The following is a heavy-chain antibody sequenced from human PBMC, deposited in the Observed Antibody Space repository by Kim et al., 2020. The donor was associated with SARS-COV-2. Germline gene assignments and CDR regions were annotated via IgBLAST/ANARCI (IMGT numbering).Heavy chain of an antibody. Sequence: ASVKVSCKASGYTFTSYAMHWVRQAPGQRLEWMGWINAGNGNTKYSQKFQGRVTITRDTSASTAYMELSSLRSEDTAVYYCARGGGSIAVAGLDWFDPWGQGTLVTVSS. D-gene: IGHD6-19*01. J-gene: IGHJ5*02. V-gene: IGHV1-3*01. CDR1: GYTFTSYA. CDR2: INAGNGNT. CDR3: ARGGGSIAVAGLDWFDP.